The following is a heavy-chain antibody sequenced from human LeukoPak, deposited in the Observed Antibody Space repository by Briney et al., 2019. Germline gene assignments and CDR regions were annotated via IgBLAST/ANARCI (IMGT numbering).Heavy chain of an antibody. D-gene: IGHD2-2*02. CDR3: ARDGCSSTSCYMRVANWLDP. V-gene: IGHV1-46*01. Sequence: ASVKVSCKASGYTFTSYYMHWVRRAPGQGLEWMGIINPSGGSTSYAQKFQGRVTMTRDTSTSTVYMELSSLRSEDTAVYYCARDGCSSTSCYMRVANWLDPWGQGTLVTVSS. CDR2: INPSGGST. CDR1: GYTFTSYY. J-gene: IGHJ5*02.